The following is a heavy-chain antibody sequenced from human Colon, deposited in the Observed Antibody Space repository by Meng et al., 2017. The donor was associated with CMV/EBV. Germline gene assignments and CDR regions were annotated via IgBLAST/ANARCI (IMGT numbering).Heavy chain of an antibody. Sequence: QVQLTDSSPGLVKPSGTLSPICSVSGVSISSDNWWTWVRQPPGKGLEWIGEIYHSGTTNYNPSLKSRVTISVDKSKNQVSLNLSSVTAADTAVYFCAKIPLGYSLSPLVGLDPWGQGTLVTVSS. V-gene: IGHV4-4*02. D-gene: IGHD5-18*01. CDR3: AKIPLGYSLSPLVGLDP. J-gene: IGHJ5*02. CDR1: GVSISSDNW. CDR2: IYHSGTT.